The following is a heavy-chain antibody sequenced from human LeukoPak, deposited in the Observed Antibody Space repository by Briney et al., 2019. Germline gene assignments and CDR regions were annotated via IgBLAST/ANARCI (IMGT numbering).Heavy chain of an antibody. J-gene: IGHJ4*02. D-gene: IGHD6-19*01. CDR3: ARVGQWLVGFDY. V-gene: IGHV1-46*01. Sequence: GASVKVSCKASGYTFTSYYMHWVRQAPGQGLEWMGIINPSGGSTSYAQKFQGRVTMTRDMSTSTVYMELSSLRSEDTAVYYCARVGQWLVGFDYWGQGTLVTVSS. CDR1: GYTFTSYY. CDR2: INPSGGST.